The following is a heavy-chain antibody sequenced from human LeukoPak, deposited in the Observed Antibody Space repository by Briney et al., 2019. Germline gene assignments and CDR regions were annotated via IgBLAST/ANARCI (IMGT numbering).Heavy chain of an antibody. D-gene: IGHD5-12*01. CDR1: GGSISSSSYF. CDR2: ISYSGHT. Sequence: SETLSLTCTVSGGSISSSSYFWGWIRQPPGKGLEWIGSISYSGHTYYNPSLKSRVTISVDTSKNQFSLKLSSVTAADTAVYYCARDGSGGAITWWGQGTLVTVSS. J-gene: IGHJ4*02. CDR3: ARDGSGGAITW. V-gene: IGHV4-39*07.